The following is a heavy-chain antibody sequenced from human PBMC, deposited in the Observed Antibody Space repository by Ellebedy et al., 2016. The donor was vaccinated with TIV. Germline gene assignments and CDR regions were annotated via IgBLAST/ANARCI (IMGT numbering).Heavy chain of an antibody. Sequence: GESLKISCAASGFNFGGYAMLWVRQTPGKGLEWVAVISNDGSNRYNADSVKGRFTISRDNAAQSLFLQINNLRADDTAVYYCARFRYTSAWHLGHNGLDWWGQGTLVSVSS. CDR2: ISNDGSNR. V-gene: IGHV3-30*14. CDR3: ARFRYTSAWHLGHNGLDW. D-gene: IGHD6-19*01. J-gene: IGHJ4*02. CDR1: GFNFGGYA.